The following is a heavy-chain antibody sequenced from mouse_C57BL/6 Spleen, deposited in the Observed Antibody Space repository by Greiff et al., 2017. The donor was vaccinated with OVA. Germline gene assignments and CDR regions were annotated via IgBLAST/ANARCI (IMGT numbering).Heavy chain of an antibody. Sequence: QVQLQQSGAELVRPGTSVKVSCKASGYAFTNYLIEWVKQRPGQGLEWIGVINPGSGGTNYNEKFKGKATLTADKSSSTAYMQLSSLTSEDSAVYFCARGRAGYYFDYWGQGTTLTVSS. CDR2: INPGSGGT. J-gene: IGHJ2*01. CDR3: ARGRAGYYFDY. CDR1: GYAFTNYL. V-gene: IGHV1-54*01. D-gene: IGHD3-1*01.